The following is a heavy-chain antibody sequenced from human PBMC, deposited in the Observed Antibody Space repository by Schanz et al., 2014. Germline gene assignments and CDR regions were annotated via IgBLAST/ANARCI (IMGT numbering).Heavy chain of an antibody. CDR1: GYNFNRHD. CDR2: INVGNGNM. CDR3: ARANDDDNSDYYDSCDY. D-gene: IGHD3-22*01. J-gene: IGHJ4*02. Sequence: QVQLVQSGPEVKKPGASVRLSCKASGYNFNRHDISWVRQAPGQGLEWMGVINVGNGNMKYSQKYQGKGRITADKSTSTTDMDLSSLRPEDADVEYYARANDDDNSDYYDSCDYWGQGTLVTVSA. V-gene: IGHV1-18*04.